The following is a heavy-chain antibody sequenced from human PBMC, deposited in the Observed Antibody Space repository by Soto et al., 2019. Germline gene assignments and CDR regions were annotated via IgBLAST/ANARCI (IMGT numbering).Heavy chain of an antibody. V-gene: IGHV1-18*01. CDR3: VRDGRDYGDYDFEY. J-gene: IGHJ4*02. CDR2: ISAYDGNT. D-gene: IGHD4-17*01. CDR1: GYTFNTNG. Sequence: ASVKVSCKASGYTFNTNGISWVRQAPGQGLEWMGWISAYDGNTNYAQKFQGRVTMTTDTSTNTAYMELRSLRSDDTAVYYCVRDGRDYGDYDFEYWGQGTLVTVSS.